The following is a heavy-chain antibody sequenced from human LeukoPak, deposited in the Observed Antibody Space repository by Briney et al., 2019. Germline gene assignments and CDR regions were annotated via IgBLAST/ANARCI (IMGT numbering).Heavy chain of an antibody. V-gene: IGHV4-34*01. Sequence: SETLSLTCAVYGGSFSGYYWSWIRQPPGKGLEWIGEINHSGSTNHNPSLKSRVTISVDTSKNQFSLKLSSVTAADTAVYYCARADCSSTSCQYYFDYWGQGTLVTVSS. CDR3: ARADCSSTSCQYYFDY. CDR2: INHSGST. D-gene: IGHD2-2*01. CDR1: GGSFSGYY. J-gene: IGHJ4*02.